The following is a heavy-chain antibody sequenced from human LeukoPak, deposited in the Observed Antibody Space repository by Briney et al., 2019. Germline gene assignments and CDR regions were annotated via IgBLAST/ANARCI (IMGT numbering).Heavy chain of an antibody. CDR1: GYSISSGYY. Sequence: SETLSLTCTVYGYSISSGYYWGWIRQPPGKGLEWIGSIYHSGSTYYNPSLRSRVTISVDTSKNQFSLKLSSVTAADTAVYYCAREACYDSSGYYYYYYMDVWGKGTTVTVSS. V-gene: IGHV4-38-2*02. CDR2: IYHSGST. CDR3: AREACYDSSGYYYYYYMDV. D-gene: IGHD3-22*01. J-gene: IGHJ6*03.